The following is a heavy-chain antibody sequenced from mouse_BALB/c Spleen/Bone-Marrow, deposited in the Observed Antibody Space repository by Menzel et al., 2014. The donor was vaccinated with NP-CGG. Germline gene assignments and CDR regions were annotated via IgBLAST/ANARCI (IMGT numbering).Heavy chain of an antibody. CDR2: ISSGGSYT. D-gene: IGHD2-14*01. CDR3: ARGGRYDGNFDY. CDR1: GFTFSSCA. V-gene: IGHV5-9-1*01. Sequence: DVMLVESGGGLVKPGGSLKLSCAASGFTFSSCAMSWVRQTPEKRLEWVATISSGGSYTYCLDSVKGRFTISRDNAKDTLYLQMSSLRSKDTAMYYCARGGRYDGNFDYWGQGTTLTVSS. J-gene: IGHJ2*01.